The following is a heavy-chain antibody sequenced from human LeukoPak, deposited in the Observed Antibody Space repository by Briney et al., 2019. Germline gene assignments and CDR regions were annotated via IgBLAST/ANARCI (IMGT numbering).Heavy chain of an antibody. D-gene: IGHD1-14*01. CDR3: ARGEPGVAFDI. J-gene: IGHJ3*02. CDR1: GGSISSGGYY. Sequence: PSETLSLTCTVSGGSISSGGYYWSWIRQHPGKGLEWIGYIYYSGSTYYDPSLKSRVTISVDMSKNQFSLKLNSVTAADTAVYYCARGEPGVAFDIWGQGTMVTVSS. V-gene: IGHV4-31*03. CDR2: IYYSGST.